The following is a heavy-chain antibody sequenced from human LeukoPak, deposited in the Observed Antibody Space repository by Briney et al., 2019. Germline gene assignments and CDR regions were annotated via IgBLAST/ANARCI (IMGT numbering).Heavy chain of an antibody. D-gene: IGHD6-13*01. CDR1: GFTFSSYA. Sequence: PGGSLRLSCAASGFTFSSYAMSWVRQAPGKGLEWVAVISYDGSNKYYADSVKGRFTISRDNAKNTLYVQMNSLRAEDTAVYYCARSLTIGAASISYDIWGQGTMVTVCS. J-gene: IGHJ3*02. V-gene: IGHV3-30-3*01. CDR2: ISYDGSNK. CDR3: ARSLTIGAASISYDI.